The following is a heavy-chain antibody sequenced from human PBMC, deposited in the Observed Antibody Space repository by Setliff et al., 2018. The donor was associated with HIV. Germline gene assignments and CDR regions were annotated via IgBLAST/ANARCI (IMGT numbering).Heavy chain of an antibody. CDR3: ARSAYDSSGLPY. CDR2: IYHSGST. V-gene: IGHV4-38-2*01. D-gene: IGHD3-22*01. J-gene: IGHJ4*02. CDR1: GYFISSGYY. Sequence: SETLSLTCGVSGYFISSGYYWAWIRQSPGKGLEWIGTIYHSGSTYYNPSLKSRVTISVDTPKNQFSLNLSSVTAADTAVYYCARSAYDSSGLPYWGQGTLVTVS.